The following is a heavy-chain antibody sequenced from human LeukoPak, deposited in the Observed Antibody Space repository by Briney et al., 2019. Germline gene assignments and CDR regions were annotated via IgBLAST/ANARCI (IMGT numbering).Heavy chain of an antibody. CDR1: GYTFTSYD. D-gene: IGHD5-18*01. J-gene: IGHJ4*02. CDR2: MNPNSGNT. Sequence: GASVKVSCKASGYTFTSYDINWVRQATGQGLEWMGWMNPNSGNTGYAKKFQGRVTMTRNTSISTAYMELSSRRSEDTAVYYCAGAMDTAMGDYWGQGTLVTVSS. CDR3: AGAMDTAMGDY. V-gene: IGHV1-8*01.